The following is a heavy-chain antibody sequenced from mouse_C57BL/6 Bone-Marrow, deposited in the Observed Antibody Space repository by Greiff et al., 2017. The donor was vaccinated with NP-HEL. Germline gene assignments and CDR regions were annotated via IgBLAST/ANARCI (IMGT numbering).Heavy chain of an antibody. CDR3: ARKSSETWFAY. CDR1: GYTFTDYN. D-gene: IGHD1-1*01. J-gene: IGHJ3*01. CDR2: INPNNGGT. Sequence: VQLQQSGPELVKPGASVKIPCKASGYTFTDYNMDWVKQSHGKSLEWIGDINPNNGGTIYNQKFKGKATLTVDKSSSPAYMERRILTAEDTAVYYCARKSSETWFAYWGQGTLVTVSA. V-gene: IGHV1-18*01.